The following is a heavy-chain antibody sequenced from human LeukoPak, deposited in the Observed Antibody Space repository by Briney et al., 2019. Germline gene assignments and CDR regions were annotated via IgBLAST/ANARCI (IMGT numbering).Heavy chain of an antibody. Sequence: GGSLRLSCAASGFSFSSYNMNWVRQAPGKGLEWVAVISYDGSNKYYADSVKGRFTISRDNSKNTLYLQMNSLRAEDTAVYYCARVSPAEYYYDSSGYYYFDYWGQGTLVTVSS. CDR2: ISYDGSNK. V-gene: IGHV3-30*04. D-gene: IGHD3-22*01. J-gene: IGHJ4*02. CDR3: ARVSPAEYYYDSSGYYYFDY. CDR1: GFSFSSYN.